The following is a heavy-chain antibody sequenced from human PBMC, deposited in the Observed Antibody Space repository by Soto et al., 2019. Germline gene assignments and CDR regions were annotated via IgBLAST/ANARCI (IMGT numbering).Heavy chain of an antibody. D-gene: IGHD3-10*01. V-gene: IGHV3-66*01. Sequence: EVQLVESGGGLVQPGGSLRLSCAASGFTVSSNYMSWVRQAPGKGLEWVSVIYSGGSTYYADSVKGRFTISSDNSKNTLYRQMNSLRAEDTAVYYCARDLNGIVGFGYYYYMDVWGKGTTGTVSS. J-gene: IGHJ6*03. CDR3: ARDLNGIVGFGYYYYMDV. CDR1: GFTVSSNY. CDR2: IYSGGST.